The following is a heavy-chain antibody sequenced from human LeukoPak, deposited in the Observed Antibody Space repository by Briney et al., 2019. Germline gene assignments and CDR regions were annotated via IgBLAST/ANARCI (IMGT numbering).Heavy chain of an antibody. D-gene: IGHD3-3*01. CDR2: IKQDGSEK. J-gene: IGHJ4*02. CDR3: AGGDYDFWSGPSPYYFGY. V-gene: IGHV3-7*04. CDR1: GFTFSSYW. Sequence: GGSLRLSCAASGFTFSSYWMSWVRQAPGKGLEWVANIKQDGSEKYYVDSVKGRFTISRDNAKNSLYLQMNSLRAEDTAVYYCAGGDYDFWSGPSPYYFGYWGQGTLVTVSS.